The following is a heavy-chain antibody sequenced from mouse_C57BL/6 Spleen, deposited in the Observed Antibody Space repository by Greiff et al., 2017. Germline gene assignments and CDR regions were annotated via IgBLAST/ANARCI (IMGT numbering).Heavy chain of an antibody. V-gene: IGHV3-6*01. Sequence: EVKLQESGPGLVKPSQSLSLTCSVTGYSITSGYYWNWIRQFPGNKLEWMGYISYDGSNNYNPSLKNRISITRDTSKNQFFLKLNSVTTEDTATYYCARNPIYYGTTDYAMDYWGQGTSVTVSS. D-gene: IGHD2-1*01. CDR3: ARNPIYYGTTDYAMDY. CDR1: GYSITSGYY. CDR2: ISYDGSN. J-gene: IGHJ4*01.